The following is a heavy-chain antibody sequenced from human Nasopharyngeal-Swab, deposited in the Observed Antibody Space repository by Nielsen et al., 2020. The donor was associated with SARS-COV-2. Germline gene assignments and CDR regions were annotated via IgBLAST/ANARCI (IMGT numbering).Heavy chain of an antibody. CDR1: GFTFNVYW. CDR3: ARDTPAMFAY. J-gene: IGHJ4*02. V-gene: IGHV3-7*01. CDR2: IKQDASEV. Sequence: GESLKISCAASGFTFNVYWMSWVRQVPGKGLEWVANIKQDASEVYYVDSVKGRFTISRDNAKDSLYLQMNSLRADDTAIYYCARDTPAMFAYWGQGALVTVSS.